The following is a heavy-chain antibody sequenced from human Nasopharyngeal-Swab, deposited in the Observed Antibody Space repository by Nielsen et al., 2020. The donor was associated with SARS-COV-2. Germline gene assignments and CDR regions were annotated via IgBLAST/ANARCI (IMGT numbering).Heavy chain of an antibody. CDR2: ISGSGGST. V-gene: IGHV3-23*01. J-gene: IGHJ4*02. D-gene: IGHD6-19*01. CDR3: AKDRWTYSSGWRDY. CDR1: GFTFSSYA. Sequence: GESLKISCAASGFTFSSYAMSWVRQAPGKGLEWVSAISGSGGSTCYADSVKGRFTISRDNSKNTLYLQMNSLRAEDTAVYYCAKDRWTYSSGWRDYWGQGTLVTFSS.